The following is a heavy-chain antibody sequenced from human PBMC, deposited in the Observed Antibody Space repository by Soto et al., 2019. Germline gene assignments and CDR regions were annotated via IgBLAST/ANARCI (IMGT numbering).Heavy chain of an antibody. CDR3: AKRDSSVFYYDRNYFDS. V-gene: IGHV3-23*01. D-gene: IGHD3-22*01. CDR2: ISGSGGST. J-gene: IGHJ4*02. CDR1: GFTFSSYA. Sequence: GGSLRLSCAASGFTFSSYAMSWVRQAPGKGLEWVSAISGSGGSTYYADSVKGRFTISRDNSKNTLYLQMNSLRAEDTAVCYWAKRDSSVFYYDRNYFDSGGKGTRVTVPS.